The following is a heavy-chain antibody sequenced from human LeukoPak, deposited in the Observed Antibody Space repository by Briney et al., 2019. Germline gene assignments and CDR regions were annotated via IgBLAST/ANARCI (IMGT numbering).Heavy chain of an antibody. J-gene: IGHJ4*02. CDR1: GFTFSSYT. D-gene: IGHD1-1*01. V-gene: IGHV3-23*01. CDR2: ISGSGGRA. Sequence: PGGSLRLSCAASGFTFSSYTISWVRQAPGKGLEWDGAISGSGGRAYYADSVRGRFTISRDNSKNTLYLQMNRLRAEDTAVYYCAKDPIWGSWNDVGDLNYWGQGTLVTVSS. CDR3: AKDPIWGSWNDVGDLNY.